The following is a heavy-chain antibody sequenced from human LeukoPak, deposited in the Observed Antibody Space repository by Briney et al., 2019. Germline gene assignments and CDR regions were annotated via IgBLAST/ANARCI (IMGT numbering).Heavy chain of an antibody. CDR1: GFTVSSNY. J-gene: IGHJ5*02. D-gene: IGHD2-2*02. V-gene: IGHV3-66*02. CDR2: IYSGGST. CDR3: ASTSAIEGYWFDP. Sequence: GGSLRLSCAASGFTVSSNYMSWVRQAPGKGLEWVSAIYSGGSTYYADSVKGRFTISRDNSKNTLYLQMNSLRAEDTAVYYCASTSAIEGYWFDPWGQGTLVTVSS.